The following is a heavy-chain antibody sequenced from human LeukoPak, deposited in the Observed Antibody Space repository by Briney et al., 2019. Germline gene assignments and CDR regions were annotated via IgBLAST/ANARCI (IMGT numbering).Heavy chain of an antibody. CDR2: INHSGST. CDR3: ARATHYCSSTSCYMDYYYYYMDV. CDR1: GGSFSGYY. Sequence: PSETLSLTCAVYGGSFSGYYWSWIRQPPGKGLEWIGEINHSGSTNYNPALKRRGTISLDTSKHQFSLKLSYVTAADTAVYYCARATHYCSSTSCYMDYYYYYMDVWGKGTTVTVSS. D-gene: IGHD2-2*02. V-gene: IGHV4-34*01. J-gene: IGHJ6*03.